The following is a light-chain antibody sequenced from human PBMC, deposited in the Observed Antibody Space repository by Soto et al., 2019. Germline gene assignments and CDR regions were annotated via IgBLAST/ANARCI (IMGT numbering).Light chain of an antibody. CDR1: QSVSSK. CDR2: GAS. Sequence: EIVMTQSPATLSVSPGEGATLSCRASQSVSSKLAWYQQKPGQAPRLLIYGASTRAAGIPARFSGSGSGTDCTLIISSLQPDDSATYYCQHYDSYAPWMFGQETRVEI. J-gene: IGKJ1*01. V-gene: IGKV3-15*01. CDR3: QHYDSYAPWM.